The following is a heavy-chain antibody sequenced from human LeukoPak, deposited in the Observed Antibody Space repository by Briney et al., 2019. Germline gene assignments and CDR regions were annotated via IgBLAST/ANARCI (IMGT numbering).Heavy chain of an antibody. D-gene: IGHD3-22*01. V-gene: IGHV3-15*07. CDR2: IKSKTDGGTT. Sequence: GGSLRLSCAASGFTFSNAWMNWVRQAPGKGLEWVGRIKSKTDGGTTDYAAPVKGRFTISRDDSKNTLYLQMNSLKTEDTAVYYCTTRVGSGYITTDYWGQGTLITVSS. J-gene: IGHJ4*02. CDR3: TTRVGSGYITTDY. CDR1: GFTFSNAW.